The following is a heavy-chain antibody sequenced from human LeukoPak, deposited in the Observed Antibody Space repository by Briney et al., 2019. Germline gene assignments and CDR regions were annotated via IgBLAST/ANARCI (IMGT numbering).Heavy chain of an antibody. CDR2: FDPEDGET. CDR3: ARDHYYDFWSGQQVSMDV. CDR1: GYTLTELS. D-gene: IGHD3-3*01. Sequence: ASVKVSCKVSGYTLTELSMHWVRQAPGKGLEWMGGFDPEDGETIYAQKFQGRVTVTRDTSTSTAYMELSSLRSEDTAVYYCARDHYYDFWSGQQVSMDVWGQGTTVTVSS. V-gene: IGHV1-24*01. J-gene: IGHJ6*02.